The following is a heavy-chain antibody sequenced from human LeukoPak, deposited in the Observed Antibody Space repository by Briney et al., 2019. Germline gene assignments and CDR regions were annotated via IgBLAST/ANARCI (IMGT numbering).Heavy chain of an antibody. CDR3: ARDRRRDPPNSVGSDY. CDR1: GGSISSSSYY. CDR2: IYYSGST. V-gene: IGHV4-39*07. D-gene: IGHD5/OR15-5a*01. J-gene: IGHJ4*02. Sequence: PSKTLSLTCTVSGGSISSSSYYWGWIRQPPGKGLEWIGSIYYSGSTYYNPSLKSRVTISVDTSKNQFSLKLSSVTAADTVVYYCARDRRRDPPNSVGSDYWGQGTLVTVSS.